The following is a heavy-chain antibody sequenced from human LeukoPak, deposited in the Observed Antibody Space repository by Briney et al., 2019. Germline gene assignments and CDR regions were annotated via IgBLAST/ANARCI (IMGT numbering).Heavy chain of an antibody. CDR3: ARPMYYYDSSGSLAV. CDR2: ISSSSSYI. Sequence: GGSLRLSCAASGFTFSSYSMNWVRQAPGKGLEWVSSISSSSSYIYYADSVKGRFTISRDNAKNSLYLQMNSLRAEDTAVYYCARPMYYYDSSGSLAVWGQGTTVTVTS. V-gene: IGHV3-21*01. CDR1: GFTFSSYS. J-gene: IGHJ6*02. D-gene: IGHD3-22*01.